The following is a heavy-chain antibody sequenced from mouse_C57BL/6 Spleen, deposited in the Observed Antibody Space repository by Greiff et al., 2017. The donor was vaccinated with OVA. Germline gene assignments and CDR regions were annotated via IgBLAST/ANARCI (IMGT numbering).Heavy chain of an antibody. CDR2: IDPENGDT. CDR1: GFNIKDDY. Sequence: EVQLQQSGAELVRPGASVKLSCTASGFNIKDDYMHWVKQRPEQGLEWIGWIDPENGDTEYASKFQGKATITADTSSNTAYLQLSSLTSEDTAVYYCTFITTGNFDYWGQGTTLTVSS. D-gene: IGHD1-1*01. V-gene: IGHV14-4*01. CDR3: TFITTGNFDY. J-gene: IGHJ2*01.